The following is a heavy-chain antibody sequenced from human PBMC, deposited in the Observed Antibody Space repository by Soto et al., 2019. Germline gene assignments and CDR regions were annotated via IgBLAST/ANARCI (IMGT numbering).Heavy chain of an antibody. J-gene: IGHJ2*01. Sequence: QLQLRESGPGLVKPSETLSLTCTVSGGSISGGVGGLYYWSWIRQPPGKGLGWIGLIYDSGSTYYTPALKSRVNISVDTSKKQSPLRLSSVTAADTAVYYFAIEVIPPTTDWYFDLWGRGTLVTVSS. V-gene: IGHV4-30-4*01. D-gene: IGHD4-17*01. CDR3: AIEVIPPTTDWYFDL. CDR2: IYDSGST. CDR1: GGSISGGVGGLYY.